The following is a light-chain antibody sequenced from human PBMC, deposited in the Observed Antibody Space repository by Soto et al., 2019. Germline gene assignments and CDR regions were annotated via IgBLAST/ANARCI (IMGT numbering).Light chain of an antibody. Sequence: QSVLTQPASVSGSPGQSITISCTGTSSDVGGFNYVSWYQQHPGKAPKLMIYEVSNRPSGVSNRFSGSKSGNTASLTISGLQAEDEADYYCSSYMSSSTVYVFGTGTKLTVL. CDR3: SSYMSSSTVYV. CDR2: EVS. J-gene: IGLJ1*01. CDR1: SSDVGGFNY. V-gene: IGLV2-14*01.